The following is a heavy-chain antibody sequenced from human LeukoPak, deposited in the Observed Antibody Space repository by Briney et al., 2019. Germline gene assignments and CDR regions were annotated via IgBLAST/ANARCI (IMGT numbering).Heavy chain of an antibody. CDR3: ATAGPYYDILTGYSTTRGAFDI. CDR1: GGSFSGYY. D-gene: IGHD3-9*01. Sequence: SGTLSLTWAVYGGSFSGYYWSWIRQPPGKGLEWIGEINHSGSTNYNPSLKSRVTISVDTSKNQFSLKLSSVTAADTAVYYCATAGPYYDILTGYSTTRGAFDIWGQGTMVTVSS. V-gene: IGHV4-34*01. J-gene: IGHJ3*02. CDR2: INHSGST.